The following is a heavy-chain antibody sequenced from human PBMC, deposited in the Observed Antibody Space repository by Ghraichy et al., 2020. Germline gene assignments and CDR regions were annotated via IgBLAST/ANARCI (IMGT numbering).Heavy chain of an antibody. J-gene: IGHJ3*02. CDR1: GGTFSSYT. Sequence: SVKVSCKASGGTFSSYTISWVRQAPGQGLEWMGRIIPILGIANYAQKFQGRVTITADKSTSTAYMELSSLRSEDTAVYYCASPLSTVTTPDDAFDIWGQGTMVTISS. CDR2: IIPILGIA. CDR3: ASPLSTVTTPDDAFDI. D-gene: IGHD4-17*01. V-gene: IGHV1-69*02.